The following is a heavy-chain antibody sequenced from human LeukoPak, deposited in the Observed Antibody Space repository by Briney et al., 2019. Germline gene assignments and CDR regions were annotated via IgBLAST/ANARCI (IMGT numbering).Heavy chain of an antibody. J-gene: IGHJ5*02. CDR2: IWYDGSNK. CDR1: GFTFSSYG. Sequence: GGPLRLSCAASGFTFSSYGMHWVRQAPGKGLEWVAVIWYDGSNKYYADSVKGRFTISRDNSKNTLYLQMNSLRAEDTAVYYCARAEGEFDPWGQGTLVTVSS. D-gene: IGHD1-14*01. V-gene: IGHV3-33*01. CDR3: ARAEGEFDP.